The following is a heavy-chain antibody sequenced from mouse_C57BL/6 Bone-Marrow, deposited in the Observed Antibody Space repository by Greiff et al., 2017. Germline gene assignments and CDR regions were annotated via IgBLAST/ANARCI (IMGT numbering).Heavy chain of an antibody. J-gene: IGHJ3*01. CDR2: IDPENGDT. Sequence: LVESGAELVRPGASVKLSCTASGFNIKDDYMHWVKQRPEQGLEWIGWIDPENGDTEYASKFQGKATITADTSSNTAYLQLSSLTSEDTAVYYCTTGGLRRAWFAYWGQGTLVTVSA. CDR3: TTGGLRRAWFAY. V-gene: IGHV14-4*01. D-gene: IGHD2-4*01. CDR1: GFNIKDDY.